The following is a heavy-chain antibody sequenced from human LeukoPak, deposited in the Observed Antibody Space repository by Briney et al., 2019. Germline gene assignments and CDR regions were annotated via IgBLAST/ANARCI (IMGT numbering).Heavy chain of an antibody. CDR3: ARPIGGYSYGSDY. Sequence: GGSLRLSCAASGFTFSSYGMNWVRQAPGKGLEWVSSISSSSSYIYYADSVKGRFTISRDNAKNSLYLQMNSLRAEDTAVYYCARPIGGYSYGSDYWGQGTLVTVSS. J-gene: IGHJ4*02. V-gene: IGHV3-21*03. D-gene: IGHD5-18*01. CDR2: ISSSSSYI. CDR1: GFTFSSYG.